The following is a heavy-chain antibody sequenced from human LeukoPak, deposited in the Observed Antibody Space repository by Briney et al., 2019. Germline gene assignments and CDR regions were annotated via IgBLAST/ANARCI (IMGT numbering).Heavy chain of an antibody. CDR2: ISGSGGST. CDR3: ANLIVATKGRSEFDY. V-gene: IGHV3-23*01. CDR1: GFTFSSYA. Sequence: GGSLRLSCAASGFTFSSYAMSWVRQAPGKGLEWVSAISGSGGSTYYADSVKGRFTISRDNSKNTLHLQMNSLRAEDTAVYYCANLIVATKGRSEFDYWGQGTLVTVSS. D-gene: IGHD5-12*01. J-gene: IGHJ4*02.